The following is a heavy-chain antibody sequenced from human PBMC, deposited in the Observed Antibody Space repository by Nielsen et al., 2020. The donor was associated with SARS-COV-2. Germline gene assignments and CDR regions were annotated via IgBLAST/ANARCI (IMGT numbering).Heavy chain of an antibody. V-gene: IGHV3-21*04. CDR3: AKDMGAEGATTGDY. Sequence: GGSLRLSCAASGFTFSSYSMNWVRQAPGKGLEWVSSISSSSSYIYYADSVKGRFTISRDNAKNSLYLQMNSLRAEDTALYYCAKDMGAEGATTGDYWGQGTLVTVSS. D-gene: IGHD1-26*01. CDR1: GFTFSSYS. CDR2: ISSSSSYI. J-gene: IGHJ4*02.